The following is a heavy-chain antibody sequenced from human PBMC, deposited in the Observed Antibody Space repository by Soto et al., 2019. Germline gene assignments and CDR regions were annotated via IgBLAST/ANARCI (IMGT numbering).Heavy chain of an antibody. Sequence: QVQLQESGPGLVKPSQTLSLTCTVSGGSISSGGYYWSWIRQHPGKGLEWIGYIYYSGSTYYNPSLKSRVTISVDTSKNQFSLKLSSVTAADTAVYYCARDRRFVTTVTTLIGPKNSNWYFDLWGRGTLVTVSS. J-gene: IGHJ2*01. CDR1: GGSISSGGYY. V-gene: IGHV4-31*03. CDR2: IYYSGST. D-gene: IGHD4-17*01. CDR3: ARDRRFVTTVTTLIGPKNSNWYFDL.